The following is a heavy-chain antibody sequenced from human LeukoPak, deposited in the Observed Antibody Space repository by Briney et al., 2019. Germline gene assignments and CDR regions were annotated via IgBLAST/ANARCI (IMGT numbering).Heavy chain of an antibody. J-gene: IGHJ3*02. Sequence: GGSLILSCAASGFTFSSYWMDWVRQAPGKGLVWVSGINSDGTMTRYAESVKGRFTISRDNAKSTLYLQMNSLRAEDTAVYYCARVGSTDSPHAFDIWGQGTTVTVSS. V-gene: IGHV3-74*01. D-gene: IGHD3-22*01. CDR2: INSDGTMT. CDR1: GFTFSSYW. CDR3: ARVGSTDSPHAFDI.